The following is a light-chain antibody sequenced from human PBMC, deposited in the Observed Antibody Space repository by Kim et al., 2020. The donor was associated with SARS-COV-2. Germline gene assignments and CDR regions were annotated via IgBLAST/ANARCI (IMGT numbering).Light chain of an antibody. V-gene: IGLV2-23*01. CDR1: SSDVGSYNL. CDR3: CSYAGSSTYV. CDR2: EGT. J-gene: IGLJ1*01. Sequence: QSITIFWTGTSSDVGSYNLFSWYQHHPGEAPKLMIYEGTKRPSGVSNRFSGSKSGNTASLTISGLHAEDEADYCCCSYAGSSTYVFGTGTKVTVL.